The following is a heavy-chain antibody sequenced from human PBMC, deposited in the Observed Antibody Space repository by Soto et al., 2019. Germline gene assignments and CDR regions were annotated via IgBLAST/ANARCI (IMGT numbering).Heavy chain of an antibody. Sequence: GSSVKVSCKASGYTFTGYYMHWVRQAPGQGLEWMGWINPNSGGTNYAQKFQGWVTMTRDTSISTAYMELSRLRSDDTAVYYCARASGSGYYYYFDYWGQGTLVTVSS. CDR3: ARASGSGYYYYFDY. CDR2: INPNSGGT. V-gene: IGHV1-2*04. J-gene: IGHJ4*02. D-gene: IGHD3-3*01. CDR1: GYTFTGYY.